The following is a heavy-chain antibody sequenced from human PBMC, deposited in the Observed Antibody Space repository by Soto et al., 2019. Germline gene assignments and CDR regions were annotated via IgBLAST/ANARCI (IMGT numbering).Heavy chain of an antibody. Sequence: QVQLQESGPGLVNPSETLSLTCTVSGGSISSGDYYWSWIRQPPGKGLEWIAFISYSGSTYYHPSLQIRGAVSVDTSRNQFSLRLSSVTAADTAVYYCATMGTTTGSYYFYYWGQGTLVTVSS. D-gene: IGHD1-26*01. V-gene: IGHV4-30-4*01. CDR1: GGSISSGDYY. CDR2: ISYSGST. CDR3: ATMGTTTGSYYFYY. J-gene: IGHJ4*02.